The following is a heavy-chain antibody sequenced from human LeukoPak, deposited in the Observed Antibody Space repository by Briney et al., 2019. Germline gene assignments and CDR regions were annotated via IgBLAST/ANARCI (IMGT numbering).Heavy chain of an antibody. D-gene: IGHD3-22*01. CDR2: INPNSGGT. CDR1: GYTFTGYY. V-gene: IGHV1-2*02. Sequence: ASVKVSCKASGYTFTGYYMHWVRQAPGQGLEWMGWINPNSGGTSYAQKFQGRVTMTRDTSISTAYMELSRLRSDDTAVYYCARVGSSGFFDYWGQGTLVTVSS. CDR3: ARVGSSGFFDY. J-gene: IGHJ4*02.